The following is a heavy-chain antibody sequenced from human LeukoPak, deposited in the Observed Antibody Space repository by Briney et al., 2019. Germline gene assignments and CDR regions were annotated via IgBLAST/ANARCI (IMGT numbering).Heavy chain of an antibody. CDR2: VIHSGTL. D-gene: IGHD3-22*01. Sequence: SETLSLTCAVHGGSFSGYYWSWIRQPPGKGLEWIGEVIHSGTLNYNPSLKSRLTMSVDTSKNQFSLNLNYVTAADTAVYYCARGTKYYDSSGYWRYHQPRQTAPHACDIWGRGAMVLVSS. CDR3: ARGTKYYDSSGYWRYHQPRQTAPHACDI. CDR1: GGSFSGYY. V-gene: IGHV4-34*01. J-gene: IGHJ3*02.